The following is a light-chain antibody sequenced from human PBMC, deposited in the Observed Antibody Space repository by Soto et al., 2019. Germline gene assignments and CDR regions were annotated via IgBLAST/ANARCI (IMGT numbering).Light chain of an antibody. Sequence: ELVMTQSPATLSVSPGERATLSCRASQSVSSNLAWYHQKPGQAPRLLIYGASTRATGIPARFSGSGSGTEFTLTISSLQSEDFAVYYCQQYNNWPYTLGQGTKLEIK. CDR3: QQYNNWPYT. CDR1: QSVSSN. CDR2: GAS. V-gene: IGKV3-15*01. J-gene: IGKJ2*01.